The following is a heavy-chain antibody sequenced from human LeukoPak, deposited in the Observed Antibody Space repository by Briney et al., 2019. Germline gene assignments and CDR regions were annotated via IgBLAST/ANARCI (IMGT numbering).Heavy chain of an antibody. CDR2: IYYSGST. V-gene: IGHV4-39*07. CDR3: ARGYKFVVGYDSSGYYSDAFDI. D-gene: IGHD3-22*01. Sequence: ASETLSLTCTVSGGSISSSSYYWGWIRQPPGKGLEWVGSIYYSGSTYYNPSLKSRVTISVDTSKNQFSLKLSSVTAADTAVYYCARGYKFVVGYDSSGYYSDAFDIWGQGTMVTVSS. J-gene: IGHJ3*02. CDR1: GGSISSSSYY.